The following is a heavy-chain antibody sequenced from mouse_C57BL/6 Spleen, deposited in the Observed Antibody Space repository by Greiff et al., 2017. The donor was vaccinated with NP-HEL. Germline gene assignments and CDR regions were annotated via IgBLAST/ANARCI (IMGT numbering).Heavy chain of an antibody. CDR3: TILGFAY. V-gene: IGHV6-3*01. CDR2: IRLKSDNYAT. Sequence: EVKVEESGGGLVQPGGSMKLSCVASGFTFSNYWMNWVRQSPEKGLEWVAQIRLKSDNYATHYAESVKGRFTISRDDSKSSVYLQMNNLRAEDTGIYYCTILGFAYWGQGTLVTVSA. D-gene: IGHD1-1*01. J-gene: IGHJ3*01. CDR1: GFTFSNYW.